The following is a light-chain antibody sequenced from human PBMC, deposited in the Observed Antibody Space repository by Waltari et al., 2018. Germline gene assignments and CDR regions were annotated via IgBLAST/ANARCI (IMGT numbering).Light chain of an antibody. J-gene: IGKJ4*01. CDR2: WAX. CDR3: QQYYSTPLT. CDR1: QSVLYSSNNQNY. V-gene: IGKV4-1*01. Sequence: DIVMTQSPDSLAVSLGERATINCKSSQSVLYSSNNQNYFAWYHQKPGQPPNRPIYWAXTXESGXPDRFSGSXSGTDFTLTISSLQAEXVXVYYCQQYYSTPLTFGGGTKVEIK.